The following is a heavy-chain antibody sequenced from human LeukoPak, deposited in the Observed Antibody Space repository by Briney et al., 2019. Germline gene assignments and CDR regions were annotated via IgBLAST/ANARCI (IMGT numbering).Heavy chain of an antibody. J-gene: IGHJ4*02. CDR1: GFTFSNAW. Sequence: SGGSLRLSCAASGFTFSNAWMSWVRQAPGKGLEWVGRIKSKSDGETTDYAAPIKGRFIISRDDSKNTLYLEMNSLKTEDTAVYYCATDRVRWPLLMGNWGQGTLVTVSS. CDR3: ATDRVRWPLLMGN. V-gene: IGHV3-15*01. CDR2: IKSKSDGETT. D-gene: IGHD2-15*01.